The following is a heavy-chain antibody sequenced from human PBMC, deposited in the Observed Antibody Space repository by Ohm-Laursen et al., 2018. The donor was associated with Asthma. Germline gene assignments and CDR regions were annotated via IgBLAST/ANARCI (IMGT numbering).Heavy chain of an antibody. CDR2: IIPIFGTA. CDR3: ARENPDITMTKYYFDY. D-gene: IGHD3-22*01. J-gene: IGHJ4*02. CDR1: GGTFSSYA. V-gene: IGHV1-69*13. Sequence: SVKVSCKASGGTFSSYAISWVRQAPGQGLEWMGGIIPIFGTANYAQKFQGRVTITADESTSTAYMELSSLRSEDTAVYYCARENPDITMTKYYFDYWGQGTLVTVSS.